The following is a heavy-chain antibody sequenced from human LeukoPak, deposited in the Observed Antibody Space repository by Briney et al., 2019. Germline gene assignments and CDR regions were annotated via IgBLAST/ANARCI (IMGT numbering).Heavy chain of an antibody. Sequence: ASVKVSCKASGYTFTSYGISWVRQAPGQGLEWMGWISAYNGNTNYAQKLQGRVTMTTDTSTSTAYMELRSLRSDDTAVYYCARDGRLYDSSGYTIPFDYWGQGTLVTVSS. CDR2: ISAYNGNT. CDR3: ARDGRLYDSSGYTIPFDY. V-gene: IGHV1-18*01. D-gene: IGHD3-22*01. CDR1: GYTFTSYG. J-gene: IGHJ4*02.